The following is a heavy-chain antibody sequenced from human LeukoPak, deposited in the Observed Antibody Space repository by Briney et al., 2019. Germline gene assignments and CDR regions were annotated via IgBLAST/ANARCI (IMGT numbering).Heavy chain of an antibody. CDR1: GGTFSSYA. J-gene: IGHJ5*02. V-gene: IGHV1-69*05. Sequence: ASVKVSCKASGGTFSSYAISWVRQAPGQGLEWIGGFIPIFGTAIYAQKFKGRVTITTYESTGTVYMELSSLRSEDWAVYYCARYYYAAFDPWGQGTLVTVSS. CDR3: ARYYYAAFDP. D-gene: IGHD3-10*01. CDR2: FIPIFGTA.